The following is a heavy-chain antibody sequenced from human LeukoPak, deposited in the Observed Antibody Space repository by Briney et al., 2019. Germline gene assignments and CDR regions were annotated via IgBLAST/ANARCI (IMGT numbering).Heavy chain of an antibody. J-gene: IGHJ4*02. CDR3: ARRALDYGGNPNFDY. V-gene: IGHV4-39*01. Sequence: NPSETLSLTCTVSGGSISSSSYYWGWIRQPPGKGLEWIGSIYYSGSTYYNPSLKSRVTISVDTSKNQLSLKLSSVTAADTAVYYCARRALDYGGNPNFDYWGQGTLVTVSS. CDR1: GGSISSSSYY. D-gene: IGHD4-17*01. CDR2: IYYSGST.